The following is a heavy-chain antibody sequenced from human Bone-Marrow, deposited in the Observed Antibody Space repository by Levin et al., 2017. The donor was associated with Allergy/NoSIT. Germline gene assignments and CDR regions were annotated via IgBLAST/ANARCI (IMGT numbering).Heavy chain of an antibody. CDR2: IKRIIDGETT. CDR1: GFTFSKAW. Sequence: LSLTCVASGFTFSKAWMTWVRQAPGKGLECVGRIKRIIDGETTDYGAPVKGRFTISRDDSKKTGYLQRNSLKMEDTAMYYCTEDLEESSTYNCDYWGQGTMVTV. CDR3: TEDLEESSTYNCDY. J-gene: IGHJ4*02. D-gene: IGHD2-2*01. V-gene: IGHV3-15*05.